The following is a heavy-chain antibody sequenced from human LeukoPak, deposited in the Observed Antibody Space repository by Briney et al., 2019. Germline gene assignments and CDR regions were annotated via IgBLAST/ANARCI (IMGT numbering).Heavy chain of an antibody. J-gene: IGHJ4*02. CDR1: GFTFSSYW. D-gene: IGHD3-10*01. V-gene: IGHV3-7*01. Sequence: PGGSLRLSCAASGFTFSSYWMSWVRQAPGKGLEWVANIKQDGSEKYYVDSVKGRFTISRGNAKNSLYLQMNSLRAEDTAVYYCARDRYYYGSGSYSSPNYYFDYWGQGTLVTVSS. CDR3: ARDRYYYGSGSYSSPNYYFDY. CDR2: IKQDGSEK.